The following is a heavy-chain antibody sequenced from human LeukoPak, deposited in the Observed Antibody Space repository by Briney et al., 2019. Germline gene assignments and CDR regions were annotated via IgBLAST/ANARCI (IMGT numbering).Heavy chain of an antibody. CDR3: ARQVYGDYMDV. D-gene: IGHD1-14*01. CDR2: IYTSGST. V-gene: IGHV4-4*09. CDR1: GGSISSYY. J-gene: IGHJ6*03. Sequence: SETLSLTCTVSGGSISSYYWSWIRQPPGKGLEWIGYIYTSGSTNYNPPLKSRVTISVDTSKNQFSLKLSSVTAADTAVYYCARQVYGDYMDVWGKGTTVTVSS.